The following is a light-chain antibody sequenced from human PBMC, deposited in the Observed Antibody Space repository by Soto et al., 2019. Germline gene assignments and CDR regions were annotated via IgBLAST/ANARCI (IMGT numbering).Light chain of an antibody. CDR2: KDS. Sequence: SYELTQPSSVSVSPGQTARITCSGDVLAKKYARWFQQKPGQAPVLVIYKDSERPSGILERFSGSSSGTTVTLTISGAQVEDEADYYCYSAADNNLGVFGGGTKVTVL. J-gene: IGLJ2*01. CDR1: VLAKKY. V-gene: IGLV3-27*01. CDR3: YSAADNNLGV.